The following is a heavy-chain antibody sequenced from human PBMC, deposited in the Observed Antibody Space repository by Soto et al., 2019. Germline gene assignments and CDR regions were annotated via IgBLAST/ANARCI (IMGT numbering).Heavy chain of an antibody. D-gene: IGHD3-22*01. J-gene: IGHJ4*02. CDR2: FIPIFGTT. CDR3: TRDRGRWYNDGRGYYYSAY. V-gene: IGHV1-69*01. CDR1: GGTFSSYA. Sequence: QVHLVQSGAEVKKPGSSVKVSCKASGGTFSSYAISWVRQAPGQGLEWMGGFIPIFGTTNYAQKFQGRVTITADESTSTAYMELSSLRSEDTAVYYCTRDRGRWYNDGRGYYYSAYWGQGTLVTVSS.